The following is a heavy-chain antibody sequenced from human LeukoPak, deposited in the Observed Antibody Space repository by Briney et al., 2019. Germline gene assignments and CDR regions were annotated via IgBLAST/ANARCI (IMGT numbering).Heavy chain of an antibody. Sequence: GGSLRLSCAASGFIFRDYYMIWVRQAPGKGLEWISYISTTGTYINYADSVKDRFTISRDNVKNSLYLQMNSLRAEDTAVYYCARDWAQSNENWLDPWGQGTLVTVSS. CDR2: ISTTGTYI. CDR1: GFIFRDYY. V-gene: IGHV3-11*06. D-gene: IGHD1-1*01. J-gene: IGHJ5*02. CDR3: ARDWAQSNENWLDP.